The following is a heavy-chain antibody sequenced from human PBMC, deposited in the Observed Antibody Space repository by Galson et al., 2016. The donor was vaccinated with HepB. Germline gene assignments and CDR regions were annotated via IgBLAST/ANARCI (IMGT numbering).Heavy chain of an antibody. J-gene: IGHJ6*02. CDR2: IYYNGNT. Sequence: SETLSLTCSVSGGSFSSYYWNWIRQPPGKELEWIGFIYYNGNTNYSPSLKSRVTISVDTSKRQFSLKLTSVTAADTAVYHCARLGDNGMDVWGQGTTVTVSS. D-gene: IGHD3-16*01. CDR1: GGSFSSYY. CDR3: ARLGDNGMDV. V-gene: IGHV4-59*08.